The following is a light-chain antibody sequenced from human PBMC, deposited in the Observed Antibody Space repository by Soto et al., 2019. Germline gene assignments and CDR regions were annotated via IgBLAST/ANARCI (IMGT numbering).Light chain of an antibody. CDR2: WAS. Sequence: DIVMTQSPESLAVSLGERATINCKSSQNVLYRSNNKNYLAWYQQKPGQPPKLLIYWASTRESGVPDRFIGSGSGTDFTLTISSLQAEDVAVYYCQQYYGTPWTFGQGTKVEIK. J-gene: IGKJ1*01. CDR3: QQYYGTPWT. CDR1: QNVLYRSNNKNY. V-gene: IGKV4-1*01.